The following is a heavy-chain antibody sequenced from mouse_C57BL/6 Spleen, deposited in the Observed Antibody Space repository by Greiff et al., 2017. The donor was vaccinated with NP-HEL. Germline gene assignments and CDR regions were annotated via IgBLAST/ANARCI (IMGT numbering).Heavy chain of an antibody. J-gene: IGHJ3*01. CDR3: ARGRSFYYGYDEGFAY. CDR2: INPNNGGT. D-gene: IGHD2-2*01. Sequence: EVQLQQSGPELVKPGASVKISCKASGYTFTDYYMNWVKQSHGKSLEWIGDINPNNGGTSYNQKFKGKATLTVDKSSSTAYMELRSLTSEDSAVYYCARGRSFYYGYDEGFAYWGQGTLVTVSA. V-gene: IGHV1-26*01. CDR1: GYTFTDYY.